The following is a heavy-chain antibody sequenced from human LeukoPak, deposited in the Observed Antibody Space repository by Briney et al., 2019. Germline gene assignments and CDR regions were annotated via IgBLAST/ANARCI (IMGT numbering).Heavy chain of an antibody. D-gene: IGHD3-22*01. CDR1: GFTFSSYA. CDR3: AKTDSSDYSYYFDY. J-gene: IGHJ4*02. V-gene: IGHV3-23*01. Sequence: GGSLRLSCAASGFTFSSYAMSWVRQAPRKGLEWVSAISGSGGRTYYADSVKGRFTISRDNSKNTLYLQMKSLRAEDTAVYYCAKTDSSDYSYYFDYWGQGTLVTVSS. CDR2: ISGSGGRT.